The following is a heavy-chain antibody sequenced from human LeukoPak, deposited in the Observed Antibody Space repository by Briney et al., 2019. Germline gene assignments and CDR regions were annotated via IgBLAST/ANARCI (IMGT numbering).Heavy chain of an antibody. CDR3: ARDRQIAY. Sequence: SETLSLTCAVYGGSFSGYYWSWIRQPPGKGLEWIGEINHSGSTNYNPSLKSRVTISVDTSKNQFSLKLSSVTAADTAVYYCARDRQIAYWGQGTLVTVSS. V-gene: IGHV4-34*01. CDR2: INHSGST. CDR1: GGSFSGYY. J-gene: IGHJ4*02.